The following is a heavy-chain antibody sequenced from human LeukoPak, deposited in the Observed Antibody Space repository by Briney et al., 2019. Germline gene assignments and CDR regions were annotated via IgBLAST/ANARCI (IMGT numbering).Heavy chain of an antibody. V-gene: IGHV3-48*01. CDR2: ISSSSSTI. J-gene: IGHJ4*02. Sequence: GGSLRLSCAASGFTFSSYSMNWVRQAPGKGLEWVSYISSSSSTIYCADSVKGRFTISRDNAKNSLYLQMNSLRAEDTAVYYCARDLHDYGDFFDYWGQGTLVTVSS. CDR3: ARDLHDYGDFFDY. D-gene: IGHD4-17*01. CDR1: GFTFSSYS.